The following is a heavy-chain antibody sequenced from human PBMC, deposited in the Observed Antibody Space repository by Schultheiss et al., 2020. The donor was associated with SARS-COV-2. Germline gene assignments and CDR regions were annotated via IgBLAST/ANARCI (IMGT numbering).Heavy chain of an antibody. V-gene: IGHV3-33*08. CDR1: GFTFRDYG. J-gene: IGHJ6*02. Sequence: GGSLRLSCAASGFTFRDYGMHWVRQAPGKGLVWVALIWYDGSYKYYADSVKGRFTISRDSSKNTVYLQMNSLRADDTAVYYCARDSRYSGYDWANYGMDVWGQGTTVTVSS. D-gene: IGHD5-12*01. CDR3: ARDSRYSGYDWANYGMDV. CDR2: IWYDGSYK.